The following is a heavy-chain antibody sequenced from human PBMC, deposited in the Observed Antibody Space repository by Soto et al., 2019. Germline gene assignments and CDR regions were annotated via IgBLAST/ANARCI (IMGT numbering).Heavy chain of an antibody. CDR3: ARRAKLWFGELLRRDYGMDV. CDR1: GGSFSGYY. V-gene: IGHV4-34*01. CDR2: INHSGST. J-gene: IGHJ6*02. D-gene: IGHD3-10*01. Sequence: TLSLTCAVYGGSFSGYYWSWIRQPPGKGLEWIGEINHSGSTNYNPSLKSRVTISVDTSKNQFSLKLSSVTAADTAVYYCARRAKLWFGELLRRDYGMDVWGQGTTVTVSS.